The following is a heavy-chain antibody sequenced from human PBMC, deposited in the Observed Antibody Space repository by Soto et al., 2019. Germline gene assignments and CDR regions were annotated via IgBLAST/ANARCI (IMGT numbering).Heavy chain of an antibody. V-gene: IGHV4-4*02. D-gene: IGHD2-21*01. Sequence: SETLSLTCAVSGASVSSTYWWSWVRQPPGKGPEWIGEINHRGSTNYNPSLKSRVTMSVDTSKNQFSLKLTSVNAADTAVYYCPRGGDAYKNGHWGQGTLVTVSS. J-gene: IGHJ4*02. CDR1: GASVSSTYW. CDR2: INHRGST. CDR3: PRGGDAYKNGH.